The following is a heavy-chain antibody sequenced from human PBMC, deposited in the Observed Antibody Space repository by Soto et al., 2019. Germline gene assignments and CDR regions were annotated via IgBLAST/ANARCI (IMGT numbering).Heavy chain of an antibody. J-gene: IGHJ6*02. CDR3: ARDWVVVAAITLYYCGMDV. CDR1: GGTFSSYA. D-gene: IGHD2-15*01. V-gene: IGHV1-69*01. CDR2: IIPIFGTA. Sequence: QVQLVQSGAEVKKPGSSVKVSCKASGGTFSSYAISWVRQAPGQGLEWMGGIIPIFGTANYAQKFQGRVTITADESTSTAYMELSSPRSEDTAVYYCARDWVVVAAITLYYCGMDVWGQGTTVTVSS.